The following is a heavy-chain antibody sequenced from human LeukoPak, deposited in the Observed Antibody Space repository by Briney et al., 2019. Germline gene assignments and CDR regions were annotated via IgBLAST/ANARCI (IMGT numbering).Heavy chain of an antibody. V-gene: IGHV3-20*04. J-gene: IGHJ4*02. CDR3: ARADWNLYFDD. CDR1: GFTFDDYG. D-gene: IGHD1-1*01. CDR2: INWNGGNT. Sequence: GGSLTLSCAASGFTFDDYGMSWVRHAPGKGLEWVSGINWNGGNTVYADSVKGRFTISRDNAENSLYLQMNSLRAEDTALYYCARADWNLYFDDWGQVTLVTVAS.